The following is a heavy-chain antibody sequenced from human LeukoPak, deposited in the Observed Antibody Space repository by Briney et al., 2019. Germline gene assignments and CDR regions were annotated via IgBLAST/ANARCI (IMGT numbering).Heavy chain of an antibody. D-gene: IGHD5-18*01. CDR3: ARDKIGGIQLWLGQGV. J-gene: IGHJ6*04. CDR1: GGTFSSYA. CDR2: IIPILGTA. V-gene: IGHV1-69*05. Sequence: SVKVSCKASGGTFSSYAISWVRQAPGQGLEWMGGIIPILGTANYAQKFQGRVTITTDESTSTAYMELSSLRSEDTAVYYCARDKIGGIQLWLGQGVWGKGTTVTVSS.